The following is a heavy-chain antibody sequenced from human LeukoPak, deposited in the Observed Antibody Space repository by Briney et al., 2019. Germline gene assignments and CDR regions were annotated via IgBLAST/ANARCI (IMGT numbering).Heavy chain of an antibody. J-gene: IGHJ6*04. D-gene: IGHD3-10*02. CDR2: ISSSGSTI. CDR3: AELGITMIGGV. Sequence: PGGSLRLSCAASGFTFTTYWMSWVRQAPGKGLEWVSYISSSGSTIYYADSVKGRFTISRDNAKNSLYLQMNSLRAEDTAVYYCAELGITMIGGVWGKGTTVTVSS. CDR1: GFTFTTYW. V-gene: IGHV3-48*04.